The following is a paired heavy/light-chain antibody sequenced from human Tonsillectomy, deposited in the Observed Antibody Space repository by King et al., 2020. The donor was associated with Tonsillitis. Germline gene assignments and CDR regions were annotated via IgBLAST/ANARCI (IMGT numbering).Heavy chain of an antibody. V-gene: IGHV3-30*04. CDR2: ISYHGNIK. D-gene: IGHD2-21*01. Sequence: QAQLVESGGGVVQPGRSLRLSCATSGFIFRSFAMHWVRQAPGKGLEWVAHISYHGNIKSYTDSVQGRFTISRDNFKSMLYLQMDSLRPEDTAIYYCARDLPTETAQFYSYGMDVWGQGSTVTVSS. J-gene: IGHJ6*02. CDR1: GFIFRSFA. CDR3: ARDLPTETAQFYSYGMDV.
Light chain of an antibody. CDR3: CSYAGRTVPSYV. Sequence: QSALTQPASVSGSPGQSISISCTGNSSDFATYNLVSWYRQYPGKAPTLIIYADTTRRIGISSRFSGSKSGNTASLTIFGLMPEDEADYYCCSYAGRTVPSYVFGAGTKVTVL. J-gene: IGLJ1*01. CDR2: ADT. CDR1: SSDFATYNL. V-gene: IGLV2-23*01.